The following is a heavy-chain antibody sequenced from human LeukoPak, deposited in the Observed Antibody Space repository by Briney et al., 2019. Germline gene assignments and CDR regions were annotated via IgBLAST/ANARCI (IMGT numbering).Heavy chain of an antibody. CDR2: ISSGGSTI. V-gene: IGHV3-11*04. D-gene: IGHD3-10*01. Sequence: LSLTRAVYGGSFSDYYMNWVRQAPGKGLEWVSYISSGGSTIYYADSVKGRFTISRDNAKNSLYLQVNSLRDEDTAVYYCARAGGLLWFGEVLESSDAFHIWGQGTMVTVSS. J-gene: IGHJ3*02. CDR3: ARAGGLLWFGEVLESSDAFHI. CDR1: GGSFSDYY.